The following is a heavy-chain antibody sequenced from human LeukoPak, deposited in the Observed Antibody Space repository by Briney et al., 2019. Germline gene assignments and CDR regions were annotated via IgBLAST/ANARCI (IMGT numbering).Heavy chain of an antibody. Sequence: SETLSLTCTVSGGPISSYYWSWIRQPAGKGLEWIGRIYTSGSTNYNPSLKGRVTMSVDTSKNQFSLKLSSVTAADTAVYYCARLLYCSGGSCYGGSWFDPWGQGTLVTVSS. CDR3: ARLLYCSGGSCYGGSWFDP. V-gene: IGHV4-4*07. CDR1: GGPISSYY. J-gene: IGHJ5*02. D-gene: IGHD2-15*01. CDR2: IYTSGST.